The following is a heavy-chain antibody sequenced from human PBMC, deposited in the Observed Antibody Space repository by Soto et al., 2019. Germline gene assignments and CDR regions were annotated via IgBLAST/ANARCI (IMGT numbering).Heavy chain of an antibody. Sequence: QVQLVESGGGVVQPGRSLRLSCVISGFTFGTYAMNWVRQAPGKGLEWVAVISYDGSTKYYADSVKGRFTISRDNSKNTLYLKMNSLGAEDTAVYYCASGLRGHISYLQHWGQGTLVTVSS. CDR1: GFTFGTYA. V-gene: IGHV3-30-3*01. J-gene: IGHJ1*01. D-gene: IGHD2-21*01. CDR2: ISYDGSTK. CDR3: ASGLRGHISYLQH.